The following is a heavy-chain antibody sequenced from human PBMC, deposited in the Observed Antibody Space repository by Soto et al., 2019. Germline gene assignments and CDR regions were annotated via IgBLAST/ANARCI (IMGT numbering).Heavy chain of an antibody. Sequence: EVQLVESGGGLVKPGGSLRLSCAASGFTFSNAWMSWVRQAPGKGLEWVGRIKSKTDGGTTDYAAPVKGRFTISRDDSKNTLYMQTNSLKTEDTAVYYCPPAFPGPYGSGSAVGWGGQGTLVTVSS. J-gene: IGHJ4*02. CDR1: GFTFSNAW. V-gene: IGHV3-15*01. CDR2: IKSKTDGGTT. D-gene: IGHD3-10*01. CDR3: PPAFPGPYGSGSAVGW.